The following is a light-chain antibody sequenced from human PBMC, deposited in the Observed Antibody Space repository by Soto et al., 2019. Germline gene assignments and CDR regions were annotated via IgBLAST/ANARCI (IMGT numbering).Light chain of an antibody. CDR3: GTWDSSLSAVL. CDR2: ENC. J-gene: IGLJ2*01. CDR1: SSNIGNNY. Sequence: QSVLKQPPSVSAAPGQKVTISCSGSSSNIGNNYVSWYQQFPGTAPKLLIYENCNRPSGIPDRFSGSKSGTSATLGITGLQTGDEADYYCGTWDSSLSAVLFGGGTKVTVL. V-gene: IGLV1-51*02.